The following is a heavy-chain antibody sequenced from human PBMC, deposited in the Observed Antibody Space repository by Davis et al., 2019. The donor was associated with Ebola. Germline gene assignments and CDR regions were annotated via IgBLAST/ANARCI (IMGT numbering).Heavy chain of an antibody. CDR2: IYYSGST. CDR1: GGSISSYY. CDR3: ARDRKGCTSTSCYYDMDV. Sequence: SETLSLTCTVSGGSISSYYWSWIRQPPGKGLEWIGYIYYSGSTNYNPSLKSRVTIAVDTSKNQLSLKLSSVTAADTAVYYCARDRKGCTSTSCYYDMDVWGQGTTVTVSS. J-gene: IGHJ6*02. D-gene: IGHD2-2*01. V-gene: IGHV4-59*01.